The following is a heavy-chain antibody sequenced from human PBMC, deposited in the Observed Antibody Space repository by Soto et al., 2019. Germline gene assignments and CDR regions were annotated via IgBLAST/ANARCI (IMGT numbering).Heavy chain of an antibody. V-gene: IGHV3-30*18. Sequence: QVQLVESGGGVVQPGRSLRLSCAASGFTFSSYGMHWVRQAPGKGLEWVAVISYDGSNKYYADSVKGRFTISRDNSKNTLYLQMNGLRAEDTAVYYCAKDAGRGWSLWYYYGMDVWGQGTTVTVSS. CDR3: AKDAGRGWSLWYYYGMDV. CDR2: ISYDGSNK. CDR1: GFTFSSYG. J-gene: IGHJ6*02. D-gene: IGHD6-19*01.